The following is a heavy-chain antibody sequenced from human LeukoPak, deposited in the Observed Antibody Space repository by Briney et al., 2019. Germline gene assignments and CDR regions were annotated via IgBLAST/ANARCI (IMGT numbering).Heavy chain of an antibody. CDR2: INPNSGGT. Sequence: VASVTVSCKASGYTFTGYYMHWVRQAPGQGLGWMGWINPNSGGTNYAQKFQGRVTMTRDTSISTAYMELSRLRSDDTAVYYCARDPGGVVPAATFDYWGQGTLVTVSS. V-gene: IGHV1-2*02. D-gene: IGHD2-2*01. CDR3: ARDPGGVVPAATFDY. J-gene: IGHJ4*02. CDR1: GYTFTGYY.